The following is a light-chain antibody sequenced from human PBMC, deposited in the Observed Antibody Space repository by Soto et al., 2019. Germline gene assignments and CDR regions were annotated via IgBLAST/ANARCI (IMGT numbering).Light chain of an antibody. CDR2: GAS. Sequence: EIVMTQSPATLSVSPGERATLSCRASQSVSTNLAWYQQKPGRAPRLLIYGASTRATGVPARFSGSGSGTEFTLTINRLQSEDFAVYYCQQYPDSPPWTFAQGTKVDVK. J-gene: IGKJ1*01. CDR1: QSVSTN. CDR3: QQYPDSPPWT. V-gene: IGKV3-15*01.